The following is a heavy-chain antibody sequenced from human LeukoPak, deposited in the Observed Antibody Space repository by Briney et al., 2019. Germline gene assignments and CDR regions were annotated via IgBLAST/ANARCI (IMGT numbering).Heavy chain of an antibody. CDR2: INHSGST. V-gene: IGHV4-34*01. CDR3: ARHYYDSSGYYADAFDI. D-gene: IGHD3-22*01. J-gene: IGHJ3*02. Sequence: PSETLSLTCVVYGGSFSGYYWSWIRQPPGKGLEWIGEINHSGSTNYNPSLKSRVTISVDTSKNQFSLKLSSVTAADTAVYYCARHYYDSSGYYADAFDIWGQGTMVTVSS. CDR1: GGSFSGYY.